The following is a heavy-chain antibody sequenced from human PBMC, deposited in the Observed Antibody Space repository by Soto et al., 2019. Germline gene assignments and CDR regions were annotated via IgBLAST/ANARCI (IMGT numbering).Heavy chain of an antibody. CDR3: VSDRGYGHASVPYS. J-gene: IGHJ4*02. D-gene: IGHD5-18*01. CDR1: GFTFTSYG. Sequence: QAHLVESGGGVVQPGRSLRLSCAASGFTFTSYGMLWVRQAPGTRLEWVAVISYDGGRQHYADSVKGRFTTSRDNSKNMVLLQTISLRAEDPAVYYGVSDRGYGHASVPYSWGQGTLVSVSS. CDR2: ISYDGGRQ. V-gene: IGHV3-30*03.